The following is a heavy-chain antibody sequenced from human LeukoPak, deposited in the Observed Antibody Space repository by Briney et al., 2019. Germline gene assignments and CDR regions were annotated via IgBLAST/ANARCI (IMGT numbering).Heavy chain of an antibody. CDR1: GGSISSYY. V-gene: IGHV4-59*08. D-gene: IGHD2-2*01. Sequence: PSVTLSLTCTVSGGSISSYYWTWIWQPPGKGLEYIGYVYYSGSTNYNPSLKSRVAISLDMSKNQFSLKLSSVTAADTAVYYCATLLPAAYFDFWGQGTLVTVSS. CDR2: VYYSGST. CDR3: ATLLPAAYFDF. J-gene: IGHJ4*02.